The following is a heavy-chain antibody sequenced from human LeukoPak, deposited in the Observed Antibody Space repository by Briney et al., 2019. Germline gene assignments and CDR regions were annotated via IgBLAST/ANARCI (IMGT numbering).Heavy chain of an antibody. J-gene: IGHJ4*02. CDR2: ISYDGGFQ. CDR1: GFNFVNYA. V-gene: IGHV3-30*04. CDR3: AREIRGYYAAY. Sequence: GGSLRLSCAASGFNFVNYAMQWVRQAPGKGLGWVALISYDGGFQSYADSVKGRFTISRHSSTNRVSLQMNSLRDEDTAMYYCAREIRGYYAAYWGQGILVTVSS. D-gene: IGHD3-3*01.